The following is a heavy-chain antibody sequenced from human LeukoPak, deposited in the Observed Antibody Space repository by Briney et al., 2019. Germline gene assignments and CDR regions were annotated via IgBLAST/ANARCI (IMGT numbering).Heavy chain of an antibody. CDR1: GFTFSSYG. J-gene: IGHJ6*02. Sequence: PGRSLRLSCAASGFTFSSYGRHWVRQAPGKGLEWVAVIWYDGSNKYYADSVKGRFTISRDNSKNTLYLQMNSLRAEDTAVYYCARGEIAAAGPYDYYYYGMDVWGQGTTVTVSS. D-gene: IGHD6-13*01. CDR2: IWYDGSNK. CDR3: ARGEIAAAGPYDYYYYGMDV. V-gene: IGHV3-33*01.